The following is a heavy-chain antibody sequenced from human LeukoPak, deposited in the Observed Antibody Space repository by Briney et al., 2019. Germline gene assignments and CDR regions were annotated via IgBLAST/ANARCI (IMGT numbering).Heavy chain of an antibody. Sequence: SVKVSCKASGGTFSRYAISWVRQAPGQGLEWMGGIIPIFGTANYAQKFQGRVTITADESTSTAYMELSSLRSEDTAVYYCARGPSSGYSGYDPLDYWGQGTLVTVSS. CDR1: GGTFSRYA. D-gene: IGHD5-12*01. CDR3: ARGPSSGYSGYDPLDY. V-gene: IGHV1-69*13. J-gene: IGHJ4*02. CDR2: IIPIFGTA.